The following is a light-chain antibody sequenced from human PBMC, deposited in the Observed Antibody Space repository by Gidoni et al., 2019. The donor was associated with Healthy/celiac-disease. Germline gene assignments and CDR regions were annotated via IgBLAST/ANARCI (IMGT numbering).Light chain of an antibody. V-gene: IGKV1-39*01. CDR2: AAS. Sequence: DIQMTQSPSSLSASVGERVTITCRASQSISSYLNWYQQKPGKAPKLLIYAASSLQSGVPSRFSGSGSGTDFTLTISSLQPEDFATYYCQQSYSTPPGVTFGPRTKVDIK. CDR1: QSISSY. CDR3: QQSYSTPPGVT. J-gene: IGKJ3*01.